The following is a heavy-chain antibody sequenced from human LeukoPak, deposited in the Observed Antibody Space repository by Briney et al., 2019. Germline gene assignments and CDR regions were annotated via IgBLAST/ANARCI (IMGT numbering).Heavy chain of an antibody. D-gene: IGHD5-18*01. J-gene: IGHJ5*02. V-gene: IGHV4-39*01. Sequence: TTSETLSLTCTVSGGSISGSSYYWGWIRQPPGKGLEWIGSIYYSGSTYYNPSLKSRVTISVDTSKNQFSLKLSSVTAADTATYYCVRHVPADTGLVNWFDPWGQGTLVTVSS. CDR3: VRHVPADTGLVNWFDP. CDR2: IYYSGST. CDR1: GGSISGSSYY.